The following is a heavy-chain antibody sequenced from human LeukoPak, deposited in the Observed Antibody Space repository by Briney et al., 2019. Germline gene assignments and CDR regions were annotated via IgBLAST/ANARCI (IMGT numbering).Heavy chain of an antibody. CDR1: GGSISSGGYS. D-gene: IGHD2-21*02. J-gene: IGHJ3*02. Sequence: SETLSLTCAVSGGSISSGGYSWSWIRQPPGKGLEWIGYIYHSGSTYYNPSLKSRVTISVDRSKSQFSLKLSSVTAADTAVYYCARSMVVTGYAFDIWGQGTMVTVSS. CDR2: IYHSGST. V-gene: IGHV4-30-2*01. CDR3: ARSMVVTGYAFDI.